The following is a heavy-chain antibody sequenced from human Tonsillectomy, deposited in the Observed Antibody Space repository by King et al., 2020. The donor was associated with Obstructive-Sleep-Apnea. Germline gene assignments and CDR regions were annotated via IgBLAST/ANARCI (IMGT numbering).Heavy chain of an antibody. V-gene: IGHV3-48*04. Sequence: VQLVESGGGLVQPGGSLRLSCAASGFTFSTYSMNWVRQAPGKGLEWVSYISSSSSTIHYADSVKGRFTISRDNAKNSLYLQMNSLRAEDTAVYYCTGAIVVVVATDAFDIWGQGTMVTVSS. D-gene: IGHD2-15*01. CDR2: ISSSSSTI. CDR3: TGAIVVVVATDAFDI. J-gene: IGHJ3*02. CDR1: GFTFSTYS.